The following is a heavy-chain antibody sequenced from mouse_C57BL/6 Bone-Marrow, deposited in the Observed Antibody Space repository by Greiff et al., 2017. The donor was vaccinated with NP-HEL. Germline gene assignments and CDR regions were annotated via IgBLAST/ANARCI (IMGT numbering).Heavy chain of an antibody. CDR1: GYTFTNYW. Sequence: QVQLQQSGAELVRPGTSVKMSCKASGYTFTNYWIGWAKQRPGHGLEWIGDIYPGGGYPNYNEKFKGKATLTADKSSSTAYMQFSSLTSEDSAIYYCARWTPYGSSYGWYFDVWGTGTTVTVSS. CDR3: ARWTPYGSSYGWYFDV. V-gene: IGHV1-63*01. D-gene: IGHD1-1*01. CDR2: IYPGGGYP. J-gene: IGHJ1*03.